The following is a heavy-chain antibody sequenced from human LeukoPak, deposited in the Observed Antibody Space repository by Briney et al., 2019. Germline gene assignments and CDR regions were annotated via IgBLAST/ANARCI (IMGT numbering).Heavy chain of an antibody. V-gene: IGHV4-34*01. CDR1: GGSFSGYY. J-gene: IGHJ5*02. CDR2: INHSGST. D-gene: IGHD6-19*01. CDR3: ARHPIAVAGTGWFDP. Sequence: PSETLSLTCAVYGGSFSGYYWSWIRQPPGKGLEWTGEINHSGSTNYNPSLKSRVTISVDTSKNQFSLKLSSVTAADTAVYYCARHPIAVAGTGWFDPWGQGTLVTVSS.